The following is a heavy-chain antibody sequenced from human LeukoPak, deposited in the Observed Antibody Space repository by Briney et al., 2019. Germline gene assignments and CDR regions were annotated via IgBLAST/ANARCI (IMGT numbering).Heavy chain of an antibody. Sequence: GGSLRLSCAASGFTFSSYAMSWVRQAPGNGLEWVSAIGASGGSTYYADSVKGRFTISRDNSKNTLYLQMNSLRAEDTAVYYCPSGSADYWGQGTLVTVSS. CDR2: IGASGGST. CDR3: PSGSADY. V-gene: IGHV3-23*01. J-gene: IGHJ4*02. D-gene: IGHD1-26*01. CDR1: GFTFSSYA.